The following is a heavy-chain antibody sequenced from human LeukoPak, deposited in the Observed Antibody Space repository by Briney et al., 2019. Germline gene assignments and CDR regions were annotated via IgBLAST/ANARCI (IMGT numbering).Heavy chain of an antibody. D-gene: IGHD6-6*01. CDR3: ARGGIAARIDY. Sequence: GASVKVSCKASVYTFTGYYMHWVRQAPGQGLEWMGWINPDSGGTNYAQKFQGRVTITADESTSTAYMELSSLRSEDTAVYYCARGGIAARIDYWGQGTLVTVSS. V-gene: IGHV1-2*02. CDR1: VYTFTGYY. CDR2: INPDSGGT. J-gene: IGHJ4*02.